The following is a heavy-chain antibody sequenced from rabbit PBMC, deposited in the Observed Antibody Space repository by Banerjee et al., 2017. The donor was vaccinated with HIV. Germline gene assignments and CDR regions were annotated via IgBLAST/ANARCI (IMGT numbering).Heavy chain of an antibody. CDR2: INAADDSKI. D-gene: IGHD7-1*01. CDR1: GFSFNDNYW. Sequence: QSLEESGGDLVKPGASLTLTCTASGFSFNDNYWICWVRQAPVTGLEWIACINAADDSKICYASWAKGRFTISKTSSTTVTLQMTSLTAADTATYFCARDLTGVTGWNFNLWGPGTLVTVS. J-gene: IGHJ4*01. V-gene: IGHV1S40*01. CDR3: ARDLTGVTGWNFNL.